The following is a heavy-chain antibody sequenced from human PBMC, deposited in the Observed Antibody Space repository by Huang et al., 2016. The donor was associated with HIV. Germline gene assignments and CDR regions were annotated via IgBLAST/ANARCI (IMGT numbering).Heavy chain of an antibody. CDR2: MRWKSENM. D-gene: IGHD3-10*01. Sequence: EVQLVDSGGGLAQPGESLRLSCGASGFNFNDHAMHWVRQVPGKGREWVSGMRWKSENMAYADSVKGRFTISRDNAKKSLYLQMNSLRTEDMAFYYCGRSSSGELFWGGLDYWGQGALVTVSS. J-gene: IGHJ4*02. CDR3: GRSSSGELFWGGLDY. V-gene: IGHV3-9*03. CDR1: GFNFNDHA.